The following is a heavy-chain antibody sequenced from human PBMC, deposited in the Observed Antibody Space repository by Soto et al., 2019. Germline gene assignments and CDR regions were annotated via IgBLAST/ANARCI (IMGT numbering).Heavy chain of an antibody. D-gene: IGHD3-9*01. Sequence: EVQLVESGGGLVQPGGSLKLSCAASGFTFSGSAMHWVRQASGKGLEWVGRIRSKANSYATAYAASVKGRFTISRDDSKNTAYLQMNSLKTEDTAVYYCTSDYDILTGPTYYYYYMDVWGKGTTVTVSS. V-gene: IGHV3-73*01. CDR1: GFTFSGSA. CDR3: TSDYDILTGPTYYYYYMDV. CDR2: IRSKANSYAT. J-gene: IGHJ6*03.